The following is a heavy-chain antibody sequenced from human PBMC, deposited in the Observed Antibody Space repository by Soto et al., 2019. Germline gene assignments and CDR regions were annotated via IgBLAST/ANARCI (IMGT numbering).Heavy chain of an antibody. V-gene: IGHV1-3*01. CDR1: GYSFTKYG. Sequence: ASVKVSCKTSGYSFTKYGLHWVRQAPGQRLEWMGWINPGNGDTKYSQKFQGRVTITRDTSATTAYMELSSLRSEDSAVFYCARTDCRSTSCYNYYYGMDVWGQGTRVTVSS. J-gene: IGHJ6*02. CDR2: INPGNGDT. D-gene: IGHD2-2*01. CDR3: ARTDCRSTSCYNYYYGMDV.